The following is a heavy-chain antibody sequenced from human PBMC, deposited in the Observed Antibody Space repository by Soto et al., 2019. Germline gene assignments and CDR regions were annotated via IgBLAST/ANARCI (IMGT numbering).Heavy chain of an antibody. CDR3: ARESHDILTGPPWVWYFDL. CDR2: INDRGSI. J-gene: IGHJ2*01. V-gene: IGHV4-34*01. D-gene: IGHD3-9*01. Sequence: QVQLQQWGAGPLRPLETLSLTCGVSGGSFSGHYWASIRQSPGKGLEWIGEINDRGSINYNPSLKSRVSISVDTSKNHYSLNLRSVTAADTAVYYCARESHDILTGPPWVWYFDLWGRGTLVTVSS. CDR1: GGSFSGHY.